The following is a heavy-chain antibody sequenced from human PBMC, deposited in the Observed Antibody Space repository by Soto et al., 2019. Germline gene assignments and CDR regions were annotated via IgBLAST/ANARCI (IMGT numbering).Heavy chain of an antibody. CDR2: INAGNGNT. J-gene: IGHJ4*02. CDR1: GYTFTSYA. Sequence: ASVKVSSKASGYTFTSYAMHWVRQAPGQRLEWMGWINAGNGNTKYSQKFQGRVTITRDTSASTAYMELSSLRSEDTAVYYCARDLVYSSGSLDYWGQGTLVTVSS. CDR3: ARDLVYSSGSLDY. D-gene: IGHD6-19*01. V-gene: IGHV1-3*01.